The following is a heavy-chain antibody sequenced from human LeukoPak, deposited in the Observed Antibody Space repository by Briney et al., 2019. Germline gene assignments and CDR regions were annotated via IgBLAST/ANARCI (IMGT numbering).Heavy chain of an antibody. D-gene: IGHD3-22*01. CDR2: ISSSSSTI. CDR1: GFTFSSYS. CDR3: ARDLYYYYDSSGPGWYFDL. Sequence: GGSLRLSCAASGFTFSSYSMNWVRQAPGKGLEWVSYISSSSSTIYYADSVKDRFTISRDNAKNSLYLQMNSLRAEDTAVYYCARDLYYYYDSSGPGWYFDLWGRGTLVTVSS. J-gene: IGHJ2*01. V-gene: IGHV3-48*01.